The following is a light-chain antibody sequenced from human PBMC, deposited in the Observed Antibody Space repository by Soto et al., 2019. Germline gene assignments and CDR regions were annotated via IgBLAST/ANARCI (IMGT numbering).Light chain of an antibody. CDR2: GTS. Sequence: QSALTQPPSVSGAPGHRGTISCTGSSSNIGAGYDVHWFQQLTGTAPKLLTSGTSNRPPGVPDRISGSKSVTSASLAITGLEAEDEADYCCQSYDSSLSALYVFGTGTKVTVL. V-gene: IGLV1-40*01. CDR3: QSYDSSLSALYV. J-gene: IGLJ1*01. CDR1: SSNIGAGYD.